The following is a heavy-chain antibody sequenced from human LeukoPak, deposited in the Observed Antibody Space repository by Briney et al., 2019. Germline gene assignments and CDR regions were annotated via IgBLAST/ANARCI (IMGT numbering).Heavy chain of an antibody. CDR3: TTDRTLLWFGDQSRDNWFDP. J-gene: IGHJ5*02. CDR1: GFTFSNAW. CDR2: IKSKTDGGTT. D-gene: IGHD3-10*01. V-gene: IGHV3-15*01. Sequence: GGSLRLSCAASGFTFSNAWMSWVRQAPGKGLEWVGRIKSKTDGGTTDYAAPVKGRFTISRDDSKHTLYLQMNSLKTEDTAVYYCTTDRTLLWFGDQSRDNWFDPWGQGTLVTVSS.